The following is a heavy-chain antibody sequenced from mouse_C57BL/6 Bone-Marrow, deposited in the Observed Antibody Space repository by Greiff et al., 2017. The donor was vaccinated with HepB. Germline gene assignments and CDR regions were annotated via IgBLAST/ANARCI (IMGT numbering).Heavy chain of an antibody. Sequence: QVQLQQPGAELVRPGTSVKLSCKASGYTFTSYWMHWVKQRPGQGLEWIGVIDPSDSYTNYNQKFKGKATLTVDTSSSTAYMQLSSLTSEDSAVYYCARPPRYSNRGMDYWGQGSSVTVSS. CDR3: ARPPRYSNRGMDY. D-gene: IGHD2-5*01. V-gene: IGHV1-59*01. J-gene: IGHJ4*01. CDR2: IDPSDSYT. CDR1: GYTFTSYW.